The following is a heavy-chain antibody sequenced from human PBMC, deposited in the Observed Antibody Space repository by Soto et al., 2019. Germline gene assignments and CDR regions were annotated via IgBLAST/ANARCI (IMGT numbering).Heavy chain of an antibody. D-gene: IGHD6-6*01. J-gene: IGHJ4*02. CDR1: DGSISSGGYY. V-gene: IGHV4-31*03. CDR3: ARTTYSSSSGVDY. CDR2: IYYSGST. Sequence: SETLSLTCTVSDGSISSGGYYWSWIRQHPGKGLEWIGYIYYSGSTYYNPSLKSRVTISVDTSKNQFSLKLSSVTAADTAVYYCARTTYSSSSGVDYWGQGTLSPSPQ.